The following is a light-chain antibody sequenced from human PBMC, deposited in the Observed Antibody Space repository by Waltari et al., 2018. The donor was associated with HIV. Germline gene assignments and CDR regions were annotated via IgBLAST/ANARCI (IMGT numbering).Light chain of an antibody. V-gene: IGLV2-14*01. Sequence: QSALTQPASVSGSLGQSINISCSGLSSDLGHSHFVSWYQQHPDTVPRVIIYEVNNRPSGVSSRFSGSKSGATASLTISGLQAEDEAVYYCASHSTYTLLYVFGSGTELTVL. J-gene: IGLJ1*01. CDR2: EVN. CDR1: SSDLGHSHF. CDR3: ASHSTYTLLYV.